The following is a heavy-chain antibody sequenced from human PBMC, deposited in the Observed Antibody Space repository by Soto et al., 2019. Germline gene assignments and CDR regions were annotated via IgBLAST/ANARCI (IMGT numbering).Heavy chain of an antibody. CDR3: ARDRSYQQLASLNY. D-gene: IGHD6-13*01. CDR2: INAGTGNT. CDR1: GYTFTSYA. V-gene: IGHV1-3*01. Sequence: QVQLVQSGAEVKKPGASVKVSCKASGYTFTSYAMHWVRQAPGQRLEWMGWINAGTGNTKYSQKFQGRVTITRDTSASTAYMELSSLRSEDTAVYYCARDRSYQQLASLNYWGQGPLVTVSS. J-gene: IGHJ4*02.